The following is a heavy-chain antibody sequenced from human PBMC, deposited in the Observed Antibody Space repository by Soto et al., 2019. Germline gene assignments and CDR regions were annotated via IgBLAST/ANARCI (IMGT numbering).Heavy chain of an antibody. CDR3: TKSADSAGWGVDF. Sequence: EVQLVESGGGLVQPGGSLRLSCVASGFMFDSYAMNWVRQAPGKGLEWVSYISPGGDRIYYAESLKGRITIPRDNARNSMSLQMNSLSDEDTAVYYCTKSADSAGWGVDFWGQGTLGTVS. CDR1: GFMFDSYA. D-gene: IGHD6-19*01. J-gene: IGHJ4*02. CDR2: ISPGGDRI. V-gene: IGHV3-48*02.